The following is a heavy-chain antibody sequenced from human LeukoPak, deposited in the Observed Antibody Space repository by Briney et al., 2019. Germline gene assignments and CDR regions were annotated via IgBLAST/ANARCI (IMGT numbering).Heavy chain of an antibody. V-gene: IGHV4-34*01. CDR2: INHSGST. J-gene: IGHJ4*02. D-gene: IGHD2-2*01. CDR3: ARTRPAAMRRHYFDY. Sequence: SETLSLTCAVYGGSFSGYYWSWIRQPPGKGLEWIGEINHSGSTNYNPSLKSRVTISVDTSKNQFSLKLSSVTAADTAVYYCARTRPAAMRRHYFDYWGQGTLVTVSS. CDR1: GGSFSGYY.